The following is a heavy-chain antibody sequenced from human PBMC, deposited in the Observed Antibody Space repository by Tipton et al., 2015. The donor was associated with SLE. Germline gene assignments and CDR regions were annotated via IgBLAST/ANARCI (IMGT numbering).Heavy chain of an antibody. CDR2: IYYSGIT. D-gene: IGHD2-2*01. Sequence: TLSLTCAVSGDSISRYYWSWIRQSPGKGLEWIGYIYYSGITNSSPSLKSRVTISVDTSKNQFSLKLSSVTAADTAVYYCARDWCSSTSCYGYYYMDVWGKGTTVTVSS. CDR1: GDSISRYY. V-gene: IGHV4-59*01. J-gene: IGHJ6*03. CDR3: ARDWCSSTSCYGYYYMDV.